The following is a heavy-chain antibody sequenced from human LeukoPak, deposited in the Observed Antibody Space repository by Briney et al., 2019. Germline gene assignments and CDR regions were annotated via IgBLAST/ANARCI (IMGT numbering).Heavy chain of an antibody. V-gene: IGHV4-39*07. Sequence: PSETLSLTCTVSGASISSSSYYWGWIRQPPGKGLAWIGSIYFSGSTYYNPSLKSRVTISVDKSKNQFSLKLSSVTAADTAVYYCARGYYDSSGYYYFDYWGQGTLVTVSS. CDR3: ARGYYDSSGYYYFDY. CDR2: IYFSGST. J-gene: IGHJ4*02. CDR1: GASISSSSYY. D-gene: IGHD3-22*01.